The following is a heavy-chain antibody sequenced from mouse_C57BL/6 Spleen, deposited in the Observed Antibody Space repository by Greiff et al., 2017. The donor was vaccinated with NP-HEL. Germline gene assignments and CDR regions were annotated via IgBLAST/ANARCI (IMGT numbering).Heavy chain of an antibody. D-gene: IGHD4-1*01. Sequence: EVQVVESGGGLVKPGGSLKLSCAASGFTFSDYGMHWVRQAPEKGLEWVAYISSGSSTIYYADTVKGRFTISRDTAKNTLFLQMTSLRSEDTALYYCARGRWDLYDFDYWGQGTTLTVSS. J-gene: IGHJ2*01. V-gene: IGHV5-17*01. CDR2: ISSGSSTI. CDR3: ARGRWDLYDFDY. CDR1: GFTFSDYG.